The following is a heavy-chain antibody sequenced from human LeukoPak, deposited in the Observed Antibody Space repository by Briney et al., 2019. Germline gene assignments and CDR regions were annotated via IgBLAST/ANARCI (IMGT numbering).Heavy chain of an antibody. Sequence: SGPTLVNPTQTLTLTCTFSGFSLSTSGVGVGVGWIRQPPGKALERLALIYWNDDERYSPSLKSRLTITKDTSKNQVVLTMTNMDPVDTATYYCARRIRSGTYFDYWGQGTLVTVSS. CDR3: ARRIRSGTYFDY. D-gene: IGHD1-26*01. CDR1: GFSLSTSGVGVG. V-gene: IGHV2-5*01. J-gene: IGHJ4*02. CDR2: IYWNDDE.